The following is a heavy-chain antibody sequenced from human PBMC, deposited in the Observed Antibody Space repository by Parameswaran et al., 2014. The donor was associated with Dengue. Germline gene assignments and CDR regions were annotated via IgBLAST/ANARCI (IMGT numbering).Heavy chain of an antibody. V-gene: IGHV1-69*15. CDR3: ARDTSTVTMENWFDP. J-gene: IGHJ5*02. CDR2: IIPIFGTA. Sequence: WVRQAPGQGLEWMGRIIPIFGTANYAQKFQGRVTITADESTSTAYMELSSLRSEDTAVYYCARDTSTVTMENWFDPWGQGTLVTVSS. D-gene: IGHD4-17*01.